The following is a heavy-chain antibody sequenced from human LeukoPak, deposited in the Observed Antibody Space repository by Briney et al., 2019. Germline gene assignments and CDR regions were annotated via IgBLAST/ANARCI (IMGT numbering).Heavy chain of an antibody. CDR1: GFTFSDYY. CDR2: IRSISSYT. CDR3: ARQSSSSWYHYYYYYYGMDV. J-gene: IGHJ6*04. D-gene: IGHD6-13*01. Sequence: GALRLSCAASGFTFSDYYMSWIRQAPGKGLEGVSYIRSISSYTNYADSVKGRFTISRDNAKNSLYLQMNSLRAEDTAVYYCARQSSSSWYHYYYYYYGMDVWGKGTTVTVSS. V-gene: IGHV3-11*06.